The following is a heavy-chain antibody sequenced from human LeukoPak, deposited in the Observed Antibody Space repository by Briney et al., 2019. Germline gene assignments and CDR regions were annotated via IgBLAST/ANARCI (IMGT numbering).Heavy chain of an antibody. CDR3: ARGMSSVAAVGL. J-gene: IGHJ1*01. D-gene: IGHD6-13*01. CDR2: ISHSGST. V-gene: IGHV4-34*01. Sequence: SETLSLTCGVYGGSFTAYYWTWIRQSPGKGLEWIGEISHSGSTDYNPSLKSRVTISLDASKNQFSLKVTSLTAADTAVYYCARGMSSVAAVGLWGRGTLVTVSS. CDR1: GGSFTAYY.